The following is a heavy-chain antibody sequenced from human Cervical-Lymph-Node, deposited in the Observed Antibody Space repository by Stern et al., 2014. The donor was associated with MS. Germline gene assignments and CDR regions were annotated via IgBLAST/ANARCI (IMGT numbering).Heavy chain of an antibody. CDR3: ARDPHRYYYGMDV. V-gene: IGHV1-2*06. J-gene: IGHJ6*02. CDR2: IYPHSGAT. Sequence: QVQLVQSGAEVKKPGASVKVSCKASGRMFTGYSMQWVRQAPGHGLEWMGRIYPHSGATNYARKIQGRVTLTSNTSISTAYMALSNLRSDDTAVYYCARDPHRYYYGMDVWGQGAPVTVSS. CDR1: GRMFTGYS.